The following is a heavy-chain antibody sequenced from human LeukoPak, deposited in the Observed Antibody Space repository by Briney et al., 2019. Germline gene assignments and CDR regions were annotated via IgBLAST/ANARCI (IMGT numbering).Heavy chain of an antibody. CDR2: INPNSGGT. J-gene: IGHJ4*02. CDR1: GYTFTGYY. D-gene: IGHD3-3*01. V-gene: IGHV1-2*02. Sequence: GASVKVSCKASGYTFTGYYMHWVRQAPGQGLEWMGWINPNSGGTNYAQKFQGRVAMTRDTSISTAYMELSRLRSDDTAVYYCARLAILEGLLHFDYWGQGTLVTVSS. CDR3: ARLAILEGLLHFDY.